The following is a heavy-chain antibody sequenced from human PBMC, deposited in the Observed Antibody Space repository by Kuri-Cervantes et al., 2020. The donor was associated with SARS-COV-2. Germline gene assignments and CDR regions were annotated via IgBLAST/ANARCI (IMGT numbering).Heavy chain of an antibody. Sequence: GSLRLSCAVYGGSFSGYYWSWIRQPPGKGLEWIGEINHSGSTNYNPSLKSRVTISVDTSKNQFSLKLSSVTAADTAVYYCARHVAYYDFWSGYFPLGYFDYWGQGTLVTVSS. J-gene: IGHJ4*02. V-gene: IGHV4-34*01. D-gene: IGHD3-3*01. CDR2: INHSGST. CDR3: ARHVAYYDFWSGYFPLGYFDY. CDR1: GGSFSGYY.